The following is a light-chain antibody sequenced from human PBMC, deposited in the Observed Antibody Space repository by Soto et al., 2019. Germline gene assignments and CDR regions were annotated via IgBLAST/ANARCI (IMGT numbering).Light chain of an antibody. J-gene: IGKJ2*01. V-gene: IGKV1-5*03. Sequence: DVKMTQSPSTLSASVGDRVTISCRASQNIRGYLAWYKQKPGKAPNLLIYKVSNLDNGVPPRFRGGGSGTEFTLTISSLQPDDFATYYGQQYDSFPYTFGEGTKLEIK. CDR2: KVS. CDR1: QNIRGY. CDR3: QQYDSFPYT.